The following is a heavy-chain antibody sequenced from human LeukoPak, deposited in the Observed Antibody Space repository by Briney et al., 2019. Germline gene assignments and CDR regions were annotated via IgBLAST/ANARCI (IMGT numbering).Heavy chain of an antibody. Sequence: GGSLRLSCAASGFTFSYYSMNWVRQAPGKGLEWVSGISGSGDRTYYEDSVKGRFTISRDNSKNTLYLQMNSLRAEDTAVYYCAKGSIVGATSYYYLDVWGTGTTVTVSS. CDR3: AKGSIVGATSYYYLDV. J-gene: IGHJ6*03. V-gene: IGHV3-23*01. CDR1: GFTFSYYS. CDR2: ISGSGDRT. D-gene: IGHD1-26*01.